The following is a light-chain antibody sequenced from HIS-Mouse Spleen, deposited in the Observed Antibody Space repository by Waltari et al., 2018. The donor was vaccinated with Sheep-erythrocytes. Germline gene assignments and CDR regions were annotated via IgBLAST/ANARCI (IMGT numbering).Light chain of an antibody. V-gene: IGLV2-23*01. Sequence: QSALTQPASVSGSPGQSITISCTGTSSDVGSHNLVSRYQQHPGKAPKLMIYEGSKRPSGVSNRFSGSKSGNTASLTISGLQAEDEADYYCCSYAGSSTPWVFGGGTKLTVL. CDR2: EGS. J-gene: IGLJ3*02. CDR3: CSYAGSSTPWV. CDR1: SSDVGSHNL.